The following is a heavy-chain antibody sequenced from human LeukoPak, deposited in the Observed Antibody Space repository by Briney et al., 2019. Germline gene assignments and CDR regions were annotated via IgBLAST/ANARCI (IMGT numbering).Heavy chain of an antibody. Sequence: SETLSLTCTVSGGSISSSSYYWSWIRQPPGKGLEWIGSIYYSGSTYYNPSLKSRVTISVDTSKNQFSLKLSSVTAADTAVYYCARQAYCGGDCYTIDYWGQGTLVTVSS. J-gene: IGHJ4*02. CDR2: IYYSGST. V-gene: IGHV4-39*01. D-gene: IGHD2-21*01. CDR1: GGSISSSSYY. CDR3: ARQAYCGGDCYTIDY.